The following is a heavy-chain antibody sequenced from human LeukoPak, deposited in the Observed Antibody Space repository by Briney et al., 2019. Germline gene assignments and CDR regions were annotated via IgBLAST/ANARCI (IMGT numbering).Heavy chain of an antibody. V-gene: IGHV3-48*04. J-gene: IGHJ4*02. D-gene: IGHD3-22*01. CDR3: AREEAGDYYDSSGWFDY. Sequence: PGGSLRLSCAASGFTFSSYSMNWVRQAPGKGLEWVSYISSSSSTIYYADSVKGRFTISRDNAKNSLYLQMNSLRAEDTAVYYCAREEAGDYYDSSGWFDYWGQGTLVTVSS. CDR2: ISSSSSTI. CDR1: GFTFSSYS.